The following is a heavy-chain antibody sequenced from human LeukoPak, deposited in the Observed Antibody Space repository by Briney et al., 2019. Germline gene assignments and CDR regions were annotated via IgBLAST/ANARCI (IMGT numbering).Heavy chain of an antibody. CDR2: IYYSGNT. D-gene: IGHD2-15*01. J-gene: IGHJ4*02. V-gene: IGHV4-39*07. CDR3: ARDAPSGYCSGGSCYSA. CDR1: GGSISSSSYY. Sequence: SETLSLTCTVSGGSISSSSYYWGWIRQPPGKGLEWIGTIYYSGNTYYNPSLKSRVTISVDTSKNQFSLKLTSVTAADTAVYYCARDAPSGYCSGGSCYSARGQGTLVTVSS.